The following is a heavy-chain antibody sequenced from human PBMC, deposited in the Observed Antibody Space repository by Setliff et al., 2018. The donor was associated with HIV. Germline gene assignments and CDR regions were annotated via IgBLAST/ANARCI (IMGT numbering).Heavy chain of an antibody. V-gene: IGHV1-18*01. J-gene: IGHJ4*02. Sequence: ASVKVSCKASGYTFVDDGITWVRQAPGQGLEWMGWIGAYNGDTKYAQKFQDRVTRTIDTSASTAYMELRSLTSDDTAMYYCSRDRSATWTPTTYWGQGTLVTVSS. D-gene: IGHD6-25*01. CDR3: SRDRSATWTPTTY. CDR1: GYTFVDDG. CDR2: IGAYNGDT.